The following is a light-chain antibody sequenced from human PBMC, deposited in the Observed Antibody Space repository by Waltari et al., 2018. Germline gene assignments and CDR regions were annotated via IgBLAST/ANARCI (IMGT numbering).Light chain of an antibody. V-gene: IGLV2-11*01. Sequence: QSALTQPRPVSGSPGQSVTISCTGPSSYAGGYNYVSWYQLHPGKAPKLMLYVVSQRPSGVPDRFSCSKSGNTASLHISGLQAEDEADYYCCSYAGSYTVVFGGGTKLTVL. CDR2: VVS. J-gene: IGLJ2*01. CDR1: SSYAGGYNY. CDR3: CSYAGSYTVV.